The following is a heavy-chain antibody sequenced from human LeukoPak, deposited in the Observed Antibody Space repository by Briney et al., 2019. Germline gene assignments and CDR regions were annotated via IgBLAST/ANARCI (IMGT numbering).Heavy chain of an antibody. Sequence: GASVKVSCKASGYTLNRYGITWVRQAPGQGLEWMGWISAYNGNTNYVQKLQGRVTMTTDTSTSTAYMELSSLRSEDTAVYYCARDSPDDYGDYVLDYWGQGTLVTVSS. CDR3: ARDSPDDYGDYVLDY. CDR2: ISAYNGNT. J-gene: IGHJ4*02. V-gene: IGHV1-18*01. D-gene: IGHD4-17*01. CDR1: GYTLNRYG.